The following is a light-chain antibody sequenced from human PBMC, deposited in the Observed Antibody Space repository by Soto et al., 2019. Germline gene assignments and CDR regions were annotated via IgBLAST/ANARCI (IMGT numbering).Light chain of an antibody. CDR2: DND. CDR3: GTWDSSLSAGV. Sequence: QSVLTQPPSVSAAPGQKVTISCSGSSSNIGNNYVSWYQQLPGTAPKLLIYDNDNRPSGIPDRFSGSKSGTSAILGITGLQTGDEADYYCGTWDSSLSAGVFGGGTKVTVL. V-gene: IGLV1-51*01. CDR1: SSNIGNNY. J-gene: IGLJ3*02.